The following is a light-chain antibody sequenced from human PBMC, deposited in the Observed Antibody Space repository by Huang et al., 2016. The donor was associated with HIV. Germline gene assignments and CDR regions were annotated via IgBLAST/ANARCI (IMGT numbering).Light chain of an antibody. J-gene: IGKJ5*01. V-gene: IGKV3-20*01. CDR1: QSVSSSY. Sequence: GERATLSCRASQSVSSSYLAWYQQKPGQAPRLLIYGASSRATGIPDRFSGSGSGTDFTLTISRLEPEDFAVYYCQQYGSSLITFGQGTRLEMK. CDR2: GAS. CDR3: QQYGSSLIT.